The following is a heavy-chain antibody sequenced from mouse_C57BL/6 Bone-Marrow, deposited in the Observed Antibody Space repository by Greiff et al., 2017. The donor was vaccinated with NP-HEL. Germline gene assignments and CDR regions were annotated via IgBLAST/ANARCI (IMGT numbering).Heavy chain of an antibody. Sequence: KESCKASGYTFTSYWMHWVKQRPGRGLEWIGRIDPNSGGTKYNEKFKSKATLTVDKPSSTAYMQLSSLTSEDSAVYYCAMGYSNYPAWFAYWGQGTLVTVSA. CDR3: AMGYSNYPAWFAY. CDR1: GYTFTSYW. D-gene: IGHD2-5*01. V-gene: IGHV1-72*01. CDR2: IDPNSGGT. J-gene: IGHJ3*01.